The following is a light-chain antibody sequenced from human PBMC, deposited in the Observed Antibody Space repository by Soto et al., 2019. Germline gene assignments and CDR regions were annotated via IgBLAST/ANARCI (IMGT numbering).Light chain of an antibody. J-gene: IGKJ2*01. CDR3: QPRSNWPPYT. Sequence: ETVLTQSPATLSLSPGERATLSCRASQSVHTYLAWYQQKAGQAPRLLIYDASNRATGIPARFSGSGSGTDFTLTISSLEAEDGAVYYCQPRSNWPPYTFGQGTKLEIK. CDR1: QSVHTY. V-gene: IGKV3-11*01. CDR2: DAS.